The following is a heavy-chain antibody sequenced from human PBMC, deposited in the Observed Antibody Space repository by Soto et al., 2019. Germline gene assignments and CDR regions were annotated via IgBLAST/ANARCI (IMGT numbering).Heavy chain of an antibody. J-gene: IGHJ4*02. Sequence: ASVKVSCKASGYSFATYGLNWVRQAPGQRLEWMGWINAGNGNTKYSQKFQGRFTITRDTSASTAYMELSYLRSEDTAVYYCASGDVWFDYWGQGTLVTVSS. CDR2: INAGNGNT. V-gene: IGHV1-3*01. D-gene: IGHD2-8*01. CDR3: ASGDVWFDY. CDR1: GYSFATYG.